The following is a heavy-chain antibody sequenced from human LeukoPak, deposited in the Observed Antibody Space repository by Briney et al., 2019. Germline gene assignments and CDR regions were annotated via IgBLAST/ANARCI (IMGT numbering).Heavy chain of an antibody. V-gene: IGHV1-69*06. CDR2: IIPIFGTA. CDR3: ASGGDIVVVYYMDV. J-gene: IGHJ6*03. Sequence: SVKVSCKASGGTFSSYAISWVRQAPGQGLEWMGGIIPIFGTANYAQKFQGRVTITADKSTSTAYMELSSLRSEDTAVYCCASGGDIVVVYYMDVWGKGTTVTVSS. CDR1: GGTFSSYA. D-gene: IGHD2-2*01.